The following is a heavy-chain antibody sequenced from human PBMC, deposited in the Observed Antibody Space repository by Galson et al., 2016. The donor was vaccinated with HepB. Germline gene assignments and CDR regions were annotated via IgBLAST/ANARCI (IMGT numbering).Heavy chain of an antibody. V-gene: IGHV1-69*13. CDR1: GGSFNSYV. CDR3: ARDRAMTIVGVITHVLDV. D-gene: IGHD3-3*01. Sequence: SVKVSCKASGGSFNSYVITWVRQAPGRGLEWMGSIIPIFNTTNYAQKLQGRVTITADESTNTAYMHLSSLRSEDTAVYYCARDRAMTIVGVITHVLDVWGEGTTVTVSS. J-gene: IGHJ6*04. CDR2: IIPIFNTT.